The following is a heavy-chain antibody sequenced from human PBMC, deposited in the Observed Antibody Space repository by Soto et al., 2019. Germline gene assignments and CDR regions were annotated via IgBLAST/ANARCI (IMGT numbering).Heavy chain of an antibody. CDR3: AKGISEMATILPGMDV. CDR2: ISYDGSNK. D-gene: IGHD5-12*01. CDR1: GFTFSSYG. Sequence: GGSLRLSCAASGFTFSSYGMRWVRQAPGKGLEWVAVISYDGSNKYYADSVKGRFTISRDNSKNTLYLQMNSLRAEDTAVYYCAKGISEMATILPGMDVWGQGTTVTVSS. J-gene: IGHJ6*02. V-gene: IGHV3-30*18.